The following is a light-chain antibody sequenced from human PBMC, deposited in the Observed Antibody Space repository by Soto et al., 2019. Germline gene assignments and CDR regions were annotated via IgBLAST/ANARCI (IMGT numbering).Light chain of an antibody. Sequence: QAVVTQEPSLTVSPGGTVTLTCGSSTGAVTSGLYPYWFQQKPGQAPRTLIYETTKKHSWTPARFSGSLLGGKAALTLSGAQSEDEAAYYWSLSYSGDVVFGGGTKLTVL. CDR1: TGAVTSGLY. J-gene: IGLJ2*01. CDR2: ETT. CDR3: SLSYSGDVV. V-gene: IGLV7-46*01.